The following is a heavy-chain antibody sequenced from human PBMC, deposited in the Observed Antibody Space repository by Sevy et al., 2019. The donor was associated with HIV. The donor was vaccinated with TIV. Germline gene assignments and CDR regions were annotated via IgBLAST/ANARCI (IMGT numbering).Heavy chain of an antibody. CDR2: ISSSSRTI. V-gene: IGHV3-48*01. D-gene: IGHD3-10*01. J-gene: IGHJ3*02. Sequence: GGSLRLSCAASRFTFSSYSMNWVRQAPGKGLEWVSYISSSSRTIYYADSVKGRFTISRDNAKNSLYLQMNSLRAEDTAVYYCARDHYGSGSYYSAFDIWGQGTMVTVSS. CDR1: RFTFSSYS. CDR3: ARDHYGSGSYYSAFDI.